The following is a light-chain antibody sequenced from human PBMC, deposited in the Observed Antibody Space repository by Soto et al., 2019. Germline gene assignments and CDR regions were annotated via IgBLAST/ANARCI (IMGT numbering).Light chain of an antibody. J-gene: IGKJ4*01. CDR1: QTISSW. CDR2: KAS. CDR3: QQHADYPIT. Sequence: DIQMTQSPSTLSLYVGDRVTITCRASQTISSWLAWYQQKPGKAPNLLIYKASTLEAGVPSRFSGSASGTEFTLTISSLQPDDFATYYCQQHADYPITFGGGTKVDIK. V-gene: IGKV1-5*03.